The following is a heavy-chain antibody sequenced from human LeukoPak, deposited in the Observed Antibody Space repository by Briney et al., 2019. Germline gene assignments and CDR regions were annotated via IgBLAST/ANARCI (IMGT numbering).Heavy chain of an antibody. V-gene: IGHV3-23*01. J-gene: IGHJ3*02. CDR2: ISGSGGCT. CDR1: GFTFSSYA. CDR3: AKDNGDWFGAFDI. D-gene: IGHD3-10*01. Sequence: GGSLRLSCAASGFTFSSYAMSWVRQAPGKGLEWVSGISGSGGCTYYADFVKGRFTISRDNSKNTLYLQMNSLRAEDTAVYYCAKDNGDWFGAFDIWGQGTMVTVSS.